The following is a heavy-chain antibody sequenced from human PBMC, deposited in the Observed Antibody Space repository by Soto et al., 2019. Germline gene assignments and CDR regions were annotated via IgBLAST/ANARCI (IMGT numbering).Heavy chain of an antibody. CDR2: IIPIFGTA. D-gene: IGHD3-22*01. J-gene: IGHJ3*02. V-gene: IGHV1-69*13. CDR3: AREGDYYDSSGYYLDAFDI. Sequence: GASVNVCCKASGGTFSSYAISWVRQAPGQGLEWVGGIIPIFGTANYAQKFQGRVTITADESTSTAYMELSSLRSEDTAVYYCAREGDYYDSSGYYLDAFDIWGQGTMVTVSS. CDR1: GGTFSSYA.